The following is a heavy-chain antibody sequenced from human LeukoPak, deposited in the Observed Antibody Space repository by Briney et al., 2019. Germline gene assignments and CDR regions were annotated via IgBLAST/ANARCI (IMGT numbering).Heavy chain of an antibody. CDR1: GFTFSSYA. J-gene: IGHJ4*02. Sequence: GGSLRLSCAASGFTFSSYAMSWVRQAPGKGLEWVSAISGSGGSTYYADSVKGRFTISRDNSKNTLYLQMNSLRAEDTAVYYCAKVGEYYYDSSGYNYFDYWGQGTLVTVSS. CDR2: ISGSGGST. D-gene: IGHD3-22*01. CDR3: AKVGEYYYDSSGYNYFDY. V-gene: IGHV3-23*01.